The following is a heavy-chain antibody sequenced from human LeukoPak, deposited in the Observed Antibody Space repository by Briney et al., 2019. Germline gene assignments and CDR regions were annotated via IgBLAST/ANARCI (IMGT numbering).Heavy chain of an antibody. D-gene: IGHD3-10*01. CDR2: IYYTGST. CDR3: ARPSRSISTAGAFDI. Sequence: GSLRLSCAASGFTVSSNYMSWIRQPPGKGLEWIGYIYYTGSTNYNPSLKSRVTISVGTSKNQFSLKLSSVTAADTAVYYCARPSRSISTAGAFDIWGQGTMVTVSS. V-gene: IGHV4-59*02. CDR1: GFTVSSNY. J-gene: IGHJ3*02.